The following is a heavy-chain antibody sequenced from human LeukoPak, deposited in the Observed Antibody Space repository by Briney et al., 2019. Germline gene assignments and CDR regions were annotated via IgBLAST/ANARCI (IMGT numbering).Heavy chain of an antibody. CDR3: ARLLLRGYFDY. D-gene: IGHD2-21*01. V-gene: IGHV3-23*01. J-gene: IGHJ4*02. CDR2: ISGSGGST. CDR1: GFTFSSSA. Sequence: GGSLRLSCVASGFTFSSSAMNWVRQAPGKGLEWVSAISGSGGSTYYADSVKGRFTISRDNAKNSLYLQMNSLRAEDTAVYYCARLLLRGYFDYWGQGTLVTVSS.